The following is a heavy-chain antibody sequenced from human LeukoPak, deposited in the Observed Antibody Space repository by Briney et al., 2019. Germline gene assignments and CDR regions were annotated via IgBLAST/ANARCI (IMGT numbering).Heavy chain of an antibody. CDR1: GFTFSSYS. Sequence: GGSLRLSCAASGFTFSSYSMNWVRQAPGKGLEWVSYISSSSSTIYYADSVKGRFTISRGNATNSLYLQMNSLRDEDTAVYYCAREGYYYDSSGYYYVREAFDIWGQGTMVTVSS. D-gene: IGHD3-22*01. J-gene: IGHJ3*02. V-gene: IGHV3-48*02. CDR2: ISSSSSTI. CDR3: AREGYYYDSSGYYYVREAFDI.